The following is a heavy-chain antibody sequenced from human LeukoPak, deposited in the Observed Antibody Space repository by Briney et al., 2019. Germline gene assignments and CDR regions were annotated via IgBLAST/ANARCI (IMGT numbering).Heavy chain of an antibody. CDR2: INPNSGGT. D-gene: IGHD3-22*01. Sequence: ASVKVSCKASGYTFTGFYMHWVRQAPGQGLEWMGWINPNSGGTNYAQKFQGRVTMTSDTSISTASMELSGLISDDTAVYFCARGRSHYDSSDYHETGFDYWGQGTLVTVSS. J-gene: IGHJ4*02. V-gene: IGHV1-2*02. CDR1: GYTFTGFY. CDR3: ARGRSHYDSSDYHETGFDY.